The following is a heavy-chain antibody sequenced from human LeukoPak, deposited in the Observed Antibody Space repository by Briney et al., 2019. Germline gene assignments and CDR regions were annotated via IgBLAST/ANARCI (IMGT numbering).Heavy chain of an antibody. CDR3: ARTGSDFWSGYYFDY. D-gene: IGHD3-3*01. CDR2: ISSSSITI. V-gene: IGHV3-48*04. Sequence: GGSLRLSCAASGFTFSSYSMNWVRQAPGKGLEWVSYISSSSITIYYADSVNGRFTICRDNAKNSLYLQMNSLRAEDTAVYYCARTGSDFWSGYYFDYWGQGTLVTVSS. CDR1: GFTFSSYS. J-gene: IGHJ4*02.